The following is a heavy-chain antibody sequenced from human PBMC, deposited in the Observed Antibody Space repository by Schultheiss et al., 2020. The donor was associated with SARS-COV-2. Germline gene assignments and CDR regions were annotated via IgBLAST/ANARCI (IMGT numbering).Heavy chain of an antibody. V-gene: IGHV1-18*04. D-gene: IGHD1-1*01. Sequence: ASVKVSCKASGYTFTSYGISWVRQAPGQGLEWMGWISAYNGNTNYAQKLQGRVTMTTDTSTTTAYMELRSLRSDDTAVYYCARVEAETGTAWFDPWGQGTLVTVSS. CDR2: ISAYNGNT. CDR1: GYTFTSYG. CDR3: ARVEAETGTAWFDP. J-gene: IGHJ5*02.